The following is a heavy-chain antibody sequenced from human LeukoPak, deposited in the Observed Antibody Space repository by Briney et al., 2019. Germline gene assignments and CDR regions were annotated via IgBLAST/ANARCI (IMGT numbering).Heavy chain of an antibody. J-gene: IGHJ4*02. CDR3: ARLGSSSSFDY. V-gene: IGHV4-39*01. Sequence: SETLSLTCTISGGSISSSSYYWGWIRQPPGKGLEWIGSIYYSGSTYYNPSLKSRVTISVDTSKNQFSLKLSSVTAADTAVYYCARLGSSSSFDYWGQGTLVTVSS. CDR1: GGSISSSSYY. CDR2: IYYSGST. D-gene: IGHD2-2*01.